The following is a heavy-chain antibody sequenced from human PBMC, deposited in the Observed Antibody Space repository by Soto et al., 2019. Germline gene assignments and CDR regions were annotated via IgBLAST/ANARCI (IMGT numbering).Heavy chain of an antibody. V-gene: IGHV3-30*18. J-gene: IGHJ6*02. D-gene: IGHD6-6*01. CDR2: ISNDGSNK. CDR3: AKVVRADSTSSNFYYYSGMDV. Sequence: QVQMVESGGGVVQPGRSLRLSCAASGFSFSTYGMHWVRQAPGKGLEWMAVISNDGSNKYYAGSVKGRFTISRDNSKDTLFLQMNSLRGEDTAVYYCAKVVRADSTSSNFYYYSGMDVWGQGTTVTVSS. CDR1: GFSFSTYG.